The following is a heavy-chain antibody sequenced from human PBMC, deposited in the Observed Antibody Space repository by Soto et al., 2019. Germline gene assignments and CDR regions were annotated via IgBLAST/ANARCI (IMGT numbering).Heavy chain of an antibody. V-gene: IGHV4-59*12. Sequence: PSETLSLTCTVSGGSISSYYWSWIRQPPGKGLEWIGYIYYSGSTNYNPSLKSRVTISVDTSKNQFSLKLSSVTAADTAVYYCARVGIIRYFDWLPPYYFDYWGQGTLVTVSS. CDR2: IYYSGST. D-gene: IGHD3-9*01. CDR3: ARVGIIRYFDWLPPYYFDY. J-gene: IGHJ4*02. CDR1: GGSISSYY.